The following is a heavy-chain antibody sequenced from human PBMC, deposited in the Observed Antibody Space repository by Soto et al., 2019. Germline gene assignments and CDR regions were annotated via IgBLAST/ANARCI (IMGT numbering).Heavy chain of an antibody. J-gene: IGHJ4*02. Sequence: PSETLSLTCTVSGGSISSTSDYWGWIRQPPGKGLEWVGFIDYSGRTYYNPSLKSRVTISVDTSKNQFSLKLSSVSAADTAVYYCARWDSRFSGNYVDYWGQGTLVTVSS. D-gene: IGHD1-26*01. V-gene: IGHV4-39*01. CDR2: IDYSGRT. CDR1: GGSISSTSDY. CDR3: ARWDSRFSGNYVDY.